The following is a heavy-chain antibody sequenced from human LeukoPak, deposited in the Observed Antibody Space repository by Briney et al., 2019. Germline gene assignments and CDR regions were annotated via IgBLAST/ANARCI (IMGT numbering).Heavy chain of an antibody. J-gene: IGHJ5*02. CDR2: IRYHGSDK. Sequence: PGGSLRLSCAASAFTFRSYGMHWVRQAPGKGLEWVAFIRYHGSDKYYADSVKDRFTISRDNSKNTLYLQMNSLRADDTAVYYCARDRLRLGYERTNWFDPWGQGTLVTVSS. CDR3: ARDRLRLGYERTNWFDP. V-gene: IGHV3-30*02. D-gene: IGHD2-15*01. CDR1: AFTFRSYG.